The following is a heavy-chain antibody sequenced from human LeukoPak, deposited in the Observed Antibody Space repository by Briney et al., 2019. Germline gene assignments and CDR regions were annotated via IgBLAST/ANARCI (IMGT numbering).Heavy chain of an antibody. V-gene: IGHV4-59*01. Sequence: SETLSLTCTVSGGFISSYYWSWIRQPPGKGLEWIGYIYYSGSTNYNPSLKSRVTISVGTSKNQFSLKLSSVTAADTAVYYCARGAGKGNWFDPWGQGTLVTVSS. D-gene: IGHD6-19*01. CDR1: GGFISSYY. CDR2: IYYSGST. CDR3: ARGAGKGNWFDP. J-gene: IGHJ5*02.